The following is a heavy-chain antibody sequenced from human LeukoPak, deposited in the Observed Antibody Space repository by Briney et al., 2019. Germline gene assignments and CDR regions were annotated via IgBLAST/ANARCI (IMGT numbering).Heavy chain of an antibody. CDR1: GFTFSSYG. CDR2: IWYDGSNK. J-gene: IGHJ4*02. V-gene: IGHV3-33*01. CDR3: ARLGQGCYYDSSGYFDY. D-gene: IGHD3-22*01. Sequence: GRSLRLSCAASGFTFSSYGMHWVRQAPGKGLEWVAVIWYDGSNKYYADSVKGRFTISRDNSKNTLYLQMNSLRAEDTAVYYCARLGQGCYYDSSGYFDYWGQGTLVTVPS.